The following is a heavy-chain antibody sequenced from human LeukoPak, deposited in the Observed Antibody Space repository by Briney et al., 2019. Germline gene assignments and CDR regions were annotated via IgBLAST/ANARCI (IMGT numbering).Heavy chain of an antibody. CDR3: ARQGFGEFNWFDP. CDR2: IYYSGSP. CDR1: GGSISSSYYY. D-gene: IGHD3-10*01. V-gene: IGHV4-39*01. J-gene: IGHJ5*02. Sequence: SETLSLTCTVSGGSISSSYYYWGWIRQPPGKGLEWIGSIYYSGSPDYNPSLKSRVTISVDTSKNQFSLKLSSVTAADTAVFYCARQGFGEFNWFDPWGQGTLVTVSS.